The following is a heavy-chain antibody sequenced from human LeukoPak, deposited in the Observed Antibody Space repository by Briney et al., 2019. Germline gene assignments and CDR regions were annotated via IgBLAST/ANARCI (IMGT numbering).Heavy chain of an antibody. CDR2: ISSSGSTI. CDR1: GFTFSDYY. CDR3: ARVRSASDFIAAAGNDY. Sequence: GGSRRLSCAASGFTFSDYYMSWIRQAPGKGLEWVSYISSSGSTIYYADSVKGRFTISRDNAKNSLYLQMNSLRAEDTAVYYCARVRSASDFIAAAGNDYWGQGTLVTVSS. J-gene: IGHJ4*02. V-gene: IGHV3-11*01. D-gene: IGHD6-13*01.